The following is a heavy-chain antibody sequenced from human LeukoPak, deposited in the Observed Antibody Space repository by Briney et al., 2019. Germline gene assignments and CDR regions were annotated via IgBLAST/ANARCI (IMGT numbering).Heavy chain of an antibody. CDR1: GGSFSDYY. CDR3: ARLPRGADIVVVPAAMPITYFDY. D-gene: IGHD2-2*01. Sequence: SETLSLTCAVYGGSFSDYYWSWIRQPPGKGLEWIGEINHRGSTNYNPSLKSRVTISVDTSKNQFSLKPSSVTAADTAVYYCARLPRGADIVVVPAAMPITYFDYWGQGTLVTVSS. CDR2: INHRGST. V-gene: IGHV4-34*01. J-gene: IGHJ4*02.